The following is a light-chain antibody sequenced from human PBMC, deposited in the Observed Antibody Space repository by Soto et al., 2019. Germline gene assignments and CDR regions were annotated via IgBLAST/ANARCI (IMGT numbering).Light chain of an antibody. CDR3: QQYGRAPRT. V-gene: IGKV3-20*01. Sequence: ETLLTQSPGTLSLSPGERATLSCRASQSVNNNYLAWYQQKAGQAPRLLIYGASSRATGISDRFSGSGSGTVFTFTISRLEPEDFAVYYCQQYGRAPRTFGRGTKVDIK. J-gene: IGKJ1*01. CDR2: GAS. CDR1: QSVNNNY.